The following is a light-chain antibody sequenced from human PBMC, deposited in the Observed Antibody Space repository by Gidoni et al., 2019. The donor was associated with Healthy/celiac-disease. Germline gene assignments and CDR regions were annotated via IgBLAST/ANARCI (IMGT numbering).Light chain of an antibody. V-gene: IGKV3-11*01. CDR2: DAS. J-gene: IGKJ4*01. Sequence: EIVLTQSPATLYLSPGERATLSCRASQSVSSNLAWYQQKPGQAPRLIIDDASNRATGIPGRFSGSGSGTEFTLTISSLEPEDFAVYYCQQRSNWPTFGGGTKVEIK. CDR1: QSVSSN. CDR3: QQRSNWPT.